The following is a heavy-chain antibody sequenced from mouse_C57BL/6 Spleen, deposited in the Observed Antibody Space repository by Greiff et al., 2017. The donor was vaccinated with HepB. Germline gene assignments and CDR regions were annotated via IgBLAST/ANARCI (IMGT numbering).Heavy chain of an antibody. CDR1: GYTFTSYW. D-gene: IGHD3-1*01. V-gene: IGHV1-72*01. CDR3: ARRNHRDYFDY. J-gene: IGHJ2*01. CDR2: IYPNSGGT. Sequence: QVQLQQPGAELVKPGASVKLSCKASGYTFTSYWMHWVKQRPGRGLEWIGRIYPNSGGTKYTEKFKSKATLTEDKPSSTAYMQLSSLTSEDSAVYYCARRNHRDYFDYWGQGTTLTVSS.